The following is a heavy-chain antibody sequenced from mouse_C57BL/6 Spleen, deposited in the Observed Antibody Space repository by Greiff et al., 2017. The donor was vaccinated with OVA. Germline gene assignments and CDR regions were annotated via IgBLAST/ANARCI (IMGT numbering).Heavy chain of an antibody. CDR3: ARYTHHGPYYFDY. CDR1: GFTFTDYY. V-gene: IGHV7-3*01. J-gene: IGHJ2*01. D-gene: IGHD1-2*01. Sequence: EVQRVESGGGLVQPGGSLSLSCAASGFTFTDYYMSWVRQPPGKALEWLGFIRNKANGYTTEYSASVKGRFTISRDNSQSILYIQMNALRAEDSATYYCARYTHHGPYYFDYWGQGTTLTVSS. CDR2: IRNKANGYTT.